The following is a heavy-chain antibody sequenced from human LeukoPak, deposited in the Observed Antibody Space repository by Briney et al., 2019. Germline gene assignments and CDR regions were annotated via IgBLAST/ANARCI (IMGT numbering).Heavy chain of an antibody. Sequence: PGGSLRLSCAASGFTFRNYVIHWVRQAPGKGLEWVAVTSSDLNVKLYADSVKGRFTISRDNAKNTLYLQMNSLRTEDSALYYCVVDLSGSADYWGQGTLVTVSS. D-gene: IGHD3-10*01. CDR1: GFTFRNYV. CDR3: VVDLSGSADY. J-gene: IGHJ4*02. CDR2: TSSDLNVK. V-gene: IGHV3-30-3*01.